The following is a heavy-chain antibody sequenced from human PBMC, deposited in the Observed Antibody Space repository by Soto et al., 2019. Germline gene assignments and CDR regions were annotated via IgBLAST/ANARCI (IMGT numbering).Heavy chain of an antibody. CDR1: GFTFSSYA. CDR3: AKDIDYDFWSGSFDP. V-gene: IGHV3-23*01. J-gene: IGHJ5*02. Sequence: GGSLRLSCAASGFTFSSYAMSWVRLAPGKGLEWVSAISGGGGSTYYADSVKGRFTISRDNSKNTLYLQMSSLRVDDTAVYYCAKDIDYDFWSGSFDPWGQGTLVTVSS. D-gene: IGHD3-3*01. CDR2: ISGGGGST.